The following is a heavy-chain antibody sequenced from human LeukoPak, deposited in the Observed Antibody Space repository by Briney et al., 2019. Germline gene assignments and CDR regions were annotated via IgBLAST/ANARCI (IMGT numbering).Heavy chain of an antibody. CDR3: ARGWLLFSDPYYYGMDV. V-gene: IGHV1-3*01. D-gene: IGHD3-9*01. CDR2: INAGNGNT. J-gene: IGHJ6*04. Sequence: ASVKVSCKASGYTFTRNAMHWVRQAPGQRLEWMGWINAGNGNTKYSQKFQGRVTITRDTSASTAYMELSSLRSEDTAVYYCARGWLLFSDPYYYGMDVWGKGTTVTVSS. CDR1: GYTFTRNA.